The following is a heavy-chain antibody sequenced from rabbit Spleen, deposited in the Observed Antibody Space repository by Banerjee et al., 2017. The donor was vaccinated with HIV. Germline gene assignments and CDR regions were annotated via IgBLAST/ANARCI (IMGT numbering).Heavy chain of an antibody. CDR2: IDPIFGSP. Sequence: QEQLVESGGGLVQPGGSLKLSCTVSGFDISKYGVTWVRQAPGKGLEWIGYIDPIFGSPYYASWVNGRFSISRENTQNTVSLQLNSLTAADTATYFCARGGGLWGPGTLVTVS. CDR1: GFDISKYG. J-gene: IGHJ4*01. V-gene: IGHV1S47*01. CDR3: ARGGGL.